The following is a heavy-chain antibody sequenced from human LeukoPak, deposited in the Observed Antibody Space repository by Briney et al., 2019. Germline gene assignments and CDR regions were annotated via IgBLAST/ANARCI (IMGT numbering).Heavy chain of an antibody. CDR1: GFTFSSFD. D-gene: IGHD6-19*01. CDR3: ARGPPSGKYYYMDV. J-gene: IGHJ6*03. CDR2: IGTASDT. Sequence: PGGSLRLSCAASGFTFSSFDMHWVRQPTGQGLEWVSTIGTASDTYYPGSVDDRFTLSRDNAKNYLYLQMNSLTAGDTAVYYCARGPPSGKYYYMDVWGKGTTVTVSS. V-gene: IGHV3-13*01.